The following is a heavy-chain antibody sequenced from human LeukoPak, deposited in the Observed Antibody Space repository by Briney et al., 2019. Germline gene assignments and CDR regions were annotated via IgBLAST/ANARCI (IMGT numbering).Heavy chain of an antibody. CDR2: INPNSGGT. V-gene: IGHV1-2*04. CDR1: GYTFTGYY. Sequence: ASVEVSCKASGYTFTGYYMHWVRQAPGQGLEWMGWINPNSGGTNYAQKFQGWVTMTRDTSISTAYMELSRLRSDDTAVYYCAREFGAGIAAAGMGAAFDIWGQGTMVTVSS. CDR3: AREFGAGIAAAGMGAAFDI. D-gene: IGHD6-13*01. J-gene: IGHJ3*02.